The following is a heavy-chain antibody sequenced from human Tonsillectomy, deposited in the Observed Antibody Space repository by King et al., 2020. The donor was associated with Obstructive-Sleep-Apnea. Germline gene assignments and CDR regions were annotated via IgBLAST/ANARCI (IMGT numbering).Heavy chain of an antibody. CDR3: ARDGSSGYYFPAFDY. CDR2: IDYSGST. D-gene: IGHD3-22*01. V-gene: IGHV4-59*01. Sequence: QLQESGPGLVEPSETLSLTCTVSGGSMSTYYWSWIRQSPGKGLEWIAYIDYSGSTNYNPSLKSRVTISLDTSKNQFSLKLSPVTAADTAVYYCARDGSSGYYFPAFDYWDQGTLVTVAS. CDR1: GGSMSTYY. J-gene: IGHJ4*02.